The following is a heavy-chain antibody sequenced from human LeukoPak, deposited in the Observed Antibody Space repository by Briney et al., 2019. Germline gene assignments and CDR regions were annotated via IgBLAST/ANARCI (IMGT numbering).Heavy chain of an antibody. CDR1: GGSFSGYY. Sequence: SETLSLTCAVYGGSFSGYYWSWIRQPPGKGLEWIGEINHSGSTNYNPSLKSRVTISVDTPKNQFSLKLSSVTAADTAVYYCARASGWYPWDYWGQGTLVTVSS. CDR2: INHSGST. CDR3: ARASGWYPWDY. D-gene: IGHD6-19*01. V-gene: IGHV4-34*01. J-gene: IGHJ4*02.